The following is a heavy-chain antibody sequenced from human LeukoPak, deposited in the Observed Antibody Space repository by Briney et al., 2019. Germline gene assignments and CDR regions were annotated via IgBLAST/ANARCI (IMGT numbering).Heavy chain of an antibody. CDR1: GDSISTSSYY. D-gene: IGHD3-22*01. CDR2: IYYSGST. Sequence: SETLSLTCSVSGDSISTSSYYWGWIRQPPGKGLEWIGTIYYSGSTNYNPSLKSRVTISVDKSKNQFSLKLSSVTAADTAVYYCANGRNYYDSSGYLVYWGQGTLVTVSS. V-gene: IGHV4-39*07. J-gene: IGHJ4*02. CDR3: ANGRNYYDSSGYLVY.